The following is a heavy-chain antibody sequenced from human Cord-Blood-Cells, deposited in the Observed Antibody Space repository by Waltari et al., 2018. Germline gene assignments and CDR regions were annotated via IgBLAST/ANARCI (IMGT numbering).Heavy chain of an antibody. Sequence: QVQLQESGPGLVKPSETLSLTCTVSGGSISSHSWRWIRQPPGEGLEWIGYIYYSGSTNYNPSLKSRVTISVDTSKNQFSLKLSSVTAADTAVYYCARVIAAAGLWYFDLWGRGTLVTVSS. D-gene: IGHD6-13*01. CDR1: GGSISSHS. J-gene: IGHJ2*01. CDR2: IYYSGST. V-gene: IGHV4-59*11. CDR3: ARVIAAAGLWYFDL.